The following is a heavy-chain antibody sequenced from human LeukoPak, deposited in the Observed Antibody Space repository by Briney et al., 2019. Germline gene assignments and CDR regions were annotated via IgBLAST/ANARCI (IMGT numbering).Heavy chain of an antibody. CDR2: SYYTGST. V-gene: IGHV4-59*08. Sequence: SETLSLTCTVSGGSISSYYWSWIRQPPGKGLEWIGYSYYTGSTNYNPSLKSRATISVDTSKNQFSLNLRSVTAADTAMYYCATSRSGYSYADYWGQGALVTVSS. D-gene: IGHD5-18*01. CDR1: GGSISSYY. J-gene: IGHJ4*02. CDR3: ATSRSGYSYADY.